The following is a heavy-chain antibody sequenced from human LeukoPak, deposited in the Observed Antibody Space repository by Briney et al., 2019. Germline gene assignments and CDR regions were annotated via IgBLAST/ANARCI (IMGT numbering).Heavy chain of an antibody. V-gene: IGHV3-33*01. Sequence: GGSLRLSCAASGFTFRNYGMHWVRQAPGKGLEWVAIVWYDGSYKLYADSVKGRFIISRDNSRNTLYLQMNSLRAEDTAVYYCARDRRCIIMIRGVQNDGMDVWGQGTTVTVSS. CDR1: GFTFRNYG. CDR3: ARDRRCIIMIRGVQNDGMDV. J-gene: IGHJ6*02. D-gene: IGHD3-10*01. CDR2: VWYDGSYK.